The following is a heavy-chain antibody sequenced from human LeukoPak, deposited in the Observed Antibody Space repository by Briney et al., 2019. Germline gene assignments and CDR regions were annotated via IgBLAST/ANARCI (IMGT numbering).Heavy chain of an antibody. Sequence: PGGSLRLSCAASGFTFSSYTMNWVRQAPGEGLEWVSSISSSSSYIYYADSVKGRFTISRDIAKNSLSLQMNSLRAEDTAVYYCARDYYYDSSGFFYGWGRGTPVTVSS. CDR2: ISSSSSYI. CDR1: GFTFSSYT. J-gene: IGHJ4*02. CDR3: ARDYYYDSSGFFYG. D-gene: IGHD3-22*01. V-gene: IGHV3-21*01.